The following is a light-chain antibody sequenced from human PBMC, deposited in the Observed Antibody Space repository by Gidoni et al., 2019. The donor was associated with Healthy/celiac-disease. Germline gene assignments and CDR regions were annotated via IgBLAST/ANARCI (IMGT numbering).Light chain of an antibody. V-gene: IGKV3-20*01. J-gene: IGKJ1*01. Sequence: EIVLTQSPGTLSLSPGERATLSCRASQSVSSSYLAWYQQKPGQAPRLLIYGASSRATGIPDSFSGSGSGTDFTLTISRLEPEDFAVYYCQQYGSSRTFXQXTKVEIK. CDR1: QSVSSSY. CDR3: QQYGSSRT. CDR2: GAS.